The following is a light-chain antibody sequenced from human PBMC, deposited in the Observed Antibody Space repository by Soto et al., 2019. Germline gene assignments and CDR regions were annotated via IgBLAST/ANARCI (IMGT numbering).Light chain of an antibody. Sequence: AIQLTQSPSSLSASVGDRVTITCRASQGISSALAWYQQKPGKAPKLLIYDASSLESGVPSRFSGSGSGTDFTLTISSLQPEDFATYYCQQFNSHPHTFGQGTRLEIK. J-gene: IGKJ5*01. CDR2: DAS. CDR3: QQFNSHPHT. V-gene: IGKV1-13*02. CDR1: QGISSA.